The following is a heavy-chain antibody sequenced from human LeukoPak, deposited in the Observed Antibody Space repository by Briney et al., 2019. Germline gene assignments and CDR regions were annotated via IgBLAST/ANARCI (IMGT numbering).Heavy chain of an antibody. Sequence: GGSLRLSCAASGFTFSSHWMHWVRQAPGKGLVWVSRINSDGSGTRYADSVKGRFTISRDNAKNTLYLQMNSLRAEDTAVYYCARVAYDSSGYSFEYYLDYWGQGTLVTVSS. CDR1: GFTFSSHW. CDR3: ARVAYDSSGYSFEYYLDY. CDR2: INSDGSGT. D-gene: IGHD3-22*01. J-gene: IGHJ4*02. V-gene: IGHV3-74*01.